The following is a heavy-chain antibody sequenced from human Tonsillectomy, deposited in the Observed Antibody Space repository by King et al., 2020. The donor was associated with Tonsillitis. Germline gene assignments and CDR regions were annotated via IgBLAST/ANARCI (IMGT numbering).Heavy chain of an antibody. CDR1: GFTFSTYW. D-gene: IGHD2-15*01. CDR2: IKQDGNEK. CDR3: ASCSGSIDY. Sequence: VQLVESGGGLVQPGGSLRLSCAASGFTFSTYWMSWVRQAPGKGLEWVANIKQDGNEKFYVDSVKGRFTISRDNAKNSLYLQMNRLRAEDTAVYYCASCSGSIDYWGQGTLVTVSS. J-gene: IGHJ4*02. V-gene: IGHV3-7*03.